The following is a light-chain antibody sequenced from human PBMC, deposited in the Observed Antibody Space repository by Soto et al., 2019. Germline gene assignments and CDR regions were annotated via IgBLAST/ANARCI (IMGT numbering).Light chain of an antibody. Sequence: EIVMTQSPGTLSVSPGERATLSCRASQSVISNFAWYQQKPGQAPSLLIYGASTRATGILARFSGSGSGTEFALTISSLQSEDFAVYYCQQYNNWPRTVGQGTKVDIK. J-gene: IGKJ1*01. CDR1: QSVISN. CDR2: GAS. CDR3: QQYNNWPRT. V-gene: IGKV3-15*01.